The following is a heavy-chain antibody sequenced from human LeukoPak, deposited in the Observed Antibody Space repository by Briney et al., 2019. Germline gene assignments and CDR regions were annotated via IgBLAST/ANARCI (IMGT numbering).Heavy chain of an antibody. D-gene: IGHD3-22*01. CDR2: IKQDGSEE. J-gene: IGHJ4*02. CDR1: GFIFKSYW. CDR3: ARATDPYYYDSSGYYNPFDY. V-gene: IGHV3-7*01. Sequence: GGSLRLSCAASGFIFKSYWMSWVRQAPGKGLEWVANIKQDGSEENYVDSVRGRFTISRDNAKSSLYLQINSLRAEDTAVYYCARATDPYYYDSSGYYNPFDYWGQGTLVTVSS.